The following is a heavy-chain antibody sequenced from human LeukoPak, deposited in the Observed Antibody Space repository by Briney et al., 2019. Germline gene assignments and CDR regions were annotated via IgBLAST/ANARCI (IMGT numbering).Heavy chain of an antibody. J-gene: IGHJ4*02. D-gene: IGHD2-2*01. Sequence: ASVKVSCKASVYTFTGYYMHWVRQAPGHELEYMGRINPISGGTDSAQKFQGRVTMTRDTSITTAYMELTRLTSDDTAVYYCARYCSSTSCYSDYWGQGTLVTVSS. CDR2: INPISGGT. CDR1: VYTFTGYY. V-gene: IGHV1-2*06. CDR3: ARYCSSTSCYSDY.